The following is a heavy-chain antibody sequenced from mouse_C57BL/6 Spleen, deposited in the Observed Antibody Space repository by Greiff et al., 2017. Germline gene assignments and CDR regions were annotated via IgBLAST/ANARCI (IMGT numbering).Heavy chain of an antibody. D-gene: IGHD3-3*01. CDR1: GYTFTSYW. CDR3: ARVGGYYAMDY. Sequence: VQLQQPGAELVKPGASVKLSCKASGYTFTSYWMHWVKQRPGQGLEWIGMIHPNSGSTNYNEKFKSKATLTVDKSSSTAYMQLSSLTSEDSAVYYCARVGGYYAMDYWGQGTSVTGSS. V-gene: IGHV1-64*01. J-gene: IGHJ4*01. CDR2: IHPNSGST.